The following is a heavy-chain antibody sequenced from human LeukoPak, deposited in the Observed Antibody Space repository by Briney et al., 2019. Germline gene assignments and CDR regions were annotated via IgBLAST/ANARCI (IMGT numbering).Heavy chain of an antibody. CDR1: GFTFRTYG. CDR2: FDGSHQ. Sequence: GGSLRLSCAASGFTFRTYGMHWVRQTPGKGLEWVALFDGSHQYYADSVRGRFIISRDNSNNTLYLQMNSLRADDTAVYYCARDGNYFDTTPNWFDTWGQGTLVTVSS. J-gene: IGHJ5*02. D-gene: IGHD3-22*01. V-gene: IGHV3-30*02. CDR3: ARDGNYFDTTPNWFDT.